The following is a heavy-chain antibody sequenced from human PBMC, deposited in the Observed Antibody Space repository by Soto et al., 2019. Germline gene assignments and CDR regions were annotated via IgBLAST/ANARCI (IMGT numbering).Heavy chain of an antibody. D-gene: IGHD3-3*01. CDR1: GYRFPSYW. CDR2: IYPGDSDT. CDR3: ARKEWEYDCWSGSYGMDG. J-gene: IGHJ6*02. Sequence: PGASLKISCKGSGYRFPSYWIGWVRQMPGKGLEWMGIIYPGDSDTRYSPSFQGQVTISADKSISTAYLQWSSLKASDTAMYYCARKEWEYDCWSGSYGMDGWGQGNTVTV. V-gene: IGHV5-51*01.